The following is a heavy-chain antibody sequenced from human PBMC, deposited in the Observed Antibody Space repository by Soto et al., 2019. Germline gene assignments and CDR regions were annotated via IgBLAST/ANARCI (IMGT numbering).Heavy chain of an antibody. CDR2: IIPIFGTA. CDR1: GGTFSSYA. CDR3: ARGRTEDSSSWYHPLWY. D-gene: IGHD6-13*01. V-gene: IGHV1-69*06. J-gene: IGHJ4*02. Sequence: SVKVSCKASGGTFSSYAISWVRQAPGQGLEWMGGIIPIFGTANYAQKFQGRVTITADKSTSTAYMELSSLRSEDTAVYYCARGRTEDSSSWYHPLWYWGQGTLVTVSS.